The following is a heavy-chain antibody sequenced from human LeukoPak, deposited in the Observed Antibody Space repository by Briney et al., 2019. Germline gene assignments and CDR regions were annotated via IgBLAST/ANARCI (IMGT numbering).Heavy chain of an antibody. J-gene: IGHJ4*02. CDR3: TRSPDIDILTGYSRYYFDY. CDR1: GYTFTNYW. CDR2: IYPGDSHT. Sequence: PGESLKISCKGAGYTFTNYWIGWVRQMPGKGLEWMGVIYPGDSHTRYSPSFQGQGTISADKSISTAFLQWNSLKASDTGIYYCTRSPDIDILTGYSRYYFDYWGQGTLVTVSS. V-gene: IGHV5-51*01. D-gene: IGHD3-9*01.